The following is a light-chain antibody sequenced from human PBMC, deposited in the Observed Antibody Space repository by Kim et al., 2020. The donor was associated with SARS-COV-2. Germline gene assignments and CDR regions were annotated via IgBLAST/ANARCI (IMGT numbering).Light chain of an antibody. Sequence: SVTLTCPLSSGHSSYASAWHQQQPEKGPRYLMKLNSDGSHSKGDGIPDRFSGSSSGAERYLTISSLQSEDEADYYCQTWGTGIRVFGGGTQLTVL. J-gene: IGLJ2*01. CDR2: LNSDGSH. V-gene: IGLV4-69*01. CDR1: SGHSSYA. CDR3: QTWGTGIRV.